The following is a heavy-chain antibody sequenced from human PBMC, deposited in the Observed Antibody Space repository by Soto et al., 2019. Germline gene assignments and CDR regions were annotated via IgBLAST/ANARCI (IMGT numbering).Heavy chain of an antibody. CDR1: GGSISSGDYY. Sequence: PSETLSLTCTVSGGSISSGDYYWCWIRHPPGKGLEWIGYIYYSGSTYYNPSLKSRVTISVDTSKNQFSLKLSSVTAADTAVYYCARVDTAMVMFNYWGQGTLVTVSS. CDR3: ARVDTAMVMFNY. CDR2: IYYSGST. D-gene: IGHD5-18*01. J-gene: IGHJ4*02. V-gene: IGHV4-30-4*01.